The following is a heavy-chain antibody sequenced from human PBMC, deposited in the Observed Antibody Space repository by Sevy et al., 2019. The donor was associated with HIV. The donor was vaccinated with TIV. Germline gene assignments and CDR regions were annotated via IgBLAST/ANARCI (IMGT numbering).Heavy chain of an antibody. CDR3: SRDAGYSVGWYPSDY. J-gene: IGHJ4*02. D-gene: IGHD2-15*01. CDR2: ISYDGSSK. V-gene: IGHV3-30-3*01. CDR1: GFSVSSHA. Sequence: GGSLRLSCAASGFSVSSHAMHWVRQAPGKGLEWVALISYDGSSKYYSDSLNGRLTISRDNSKNTLYLQMNSLRPEDTALYYCSRDAGYSVGWYPSDYWGQGTLVTVSS.